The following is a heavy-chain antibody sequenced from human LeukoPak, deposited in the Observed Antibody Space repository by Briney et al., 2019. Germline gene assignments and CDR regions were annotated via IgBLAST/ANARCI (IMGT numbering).Heavy chain of an antibody. D-gene: IGHD6-13*01. V-gene: IGHV4-39*01. J-gene: IGHJ4*02. CDR1: GGSISSSSYY. CDR2: IYYSGST. CDR3: ARRVAAAGTGHPRFDY. Sequence: SGTLSLTCTVSGGSISSSSYYWGWIRQPPGKGLEWIGSIYYSGSTYYNPSLKSRVTISVDTSKNQFSLKLSSVTAADTAVYYCARRVAAAGTGHPRFDYWGQGTLVTVSS.